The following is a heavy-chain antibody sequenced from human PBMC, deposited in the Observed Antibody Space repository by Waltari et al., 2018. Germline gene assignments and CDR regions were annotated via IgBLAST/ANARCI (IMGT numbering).Heavy chain of an antibody. J-gene: IGHJ6*02. D-gene: IGHD2-21*02. Sequence: QVQLRESGPGLMRSSETLSLTCSVSGASIRNSYWAWVRQTPGKGLQWIGSVLYSEPVTFYNPSLRSRVAISADTSRNEVSLTLTSVTAADTAIYFCARSISVTDYGMDVWGQGTNVTVSS. CDR3: ARSISVTDYGMDV. V-gene: IGHV4-39*01. CDR1: GASIRNSY. CDR2: VLYSEPVT.